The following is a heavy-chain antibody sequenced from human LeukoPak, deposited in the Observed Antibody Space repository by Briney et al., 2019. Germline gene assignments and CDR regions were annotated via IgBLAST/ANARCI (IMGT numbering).Heavy chain of an antibody. D-gene: IGHD3-10*01. Sequence: ASVKVSCKASGYTITTYYMHWVRQAPGQGLEWMGIINPSGGSARYAHKFQGRVTMTRDTSTTTLYMEVSSLRSEDTAVYYCARGRDYVSGSYSPENDYWGQGTLVTASS. V-gene: IGHV1-46*01. CDR3: ARGRDYVSGSYSPENDY. J-gene: IGHJ4*02. CDR2: INPSGGSA. CDR1: GYTITTYY.